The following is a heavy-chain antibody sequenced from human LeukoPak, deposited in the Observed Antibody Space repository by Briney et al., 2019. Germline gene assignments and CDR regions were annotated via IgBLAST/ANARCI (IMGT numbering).Heavy chain of an antibody. CDR2: ISYDGSNK. Sequence: PGGSLRLSCAASGFTFSSYAMHWVRQAPGKGLEWVAVISYDGSNKYYADSVKGRFTISRDNSKNTLYLQMNSLRAEDTAVYYCAKDSFRYSGSYHFDYWGQGTLVTVSS. D-gene: IGHD1-26*01. CDR1: GFTFSSYA. J-gene: IGHJ4*02. CDR3: AKDSFRYSGSYHFDY. V-gene: IGHV3-30*04.